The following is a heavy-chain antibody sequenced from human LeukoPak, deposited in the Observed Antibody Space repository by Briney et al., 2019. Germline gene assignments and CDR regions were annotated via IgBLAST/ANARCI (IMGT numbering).Heavy chain of an antibody. CDR3: ARDRVAVAGKNYYYYMDV. D-gene: IGHD6-19*01. V-gene: IGHV4-59*01. Sequence: SETPSLTCTVSGGSISSYYWSWIRQPPGKGLEWIGYIYYSGSTNYNPSLKSRVTISVDTSKNQFSLKLSSVTAADTAVYYCARDRVAVAGKNYYYYMDVWGKGTTVTVSS. CDR2: IYYSGST. CDR1: GGSISSYY. J-gene: IGHJ6*03.